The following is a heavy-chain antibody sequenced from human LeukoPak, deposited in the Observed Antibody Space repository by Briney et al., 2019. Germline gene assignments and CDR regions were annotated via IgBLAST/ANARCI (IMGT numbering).Heavy chain of an antibody. Sequence: ASVKVSCKASGYTFSDYGMNWVRQAPGQGLEWMGWINTNTGSPTYGQGFTGRFVFSLDTSVSTAYLQISNLKPEDTAVYFCAREEFPIVGYYGMDVWGQGTTVTVAS. CDR2: INTNTGSP. CDR1: GYTFSDYG. J-gene: IGHJ6*02. CDR3: AREEFPIVGYYGMDV. V-gene: IGHV7-4-1*02. D-gene: IGHD2-15*01.